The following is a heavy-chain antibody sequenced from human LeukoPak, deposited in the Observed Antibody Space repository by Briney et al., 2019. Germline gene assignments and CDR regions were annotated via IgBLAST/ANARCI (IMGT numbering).Heavy chain of an antibody. Sequence: ASVEVSCTTSGYTFTSYDINWVRQATGQGLEWMGWMNPNSGNTGYAQKFQGRVTMTRNTSISTAYMELSSLRSEDTAVYYCARGSLQRITIFGVVIEGGNWFDPWGQGTLVTVSS. D-gene: IGHD3-3*01. V-gene: IGHV1-8*01. CDR3: ARGSLQRITIFGVVIEGGNWFDP. CDR2: MNPNSGNT. CDR1: GYTFTSYD. J-gene: IGHJ5*02.